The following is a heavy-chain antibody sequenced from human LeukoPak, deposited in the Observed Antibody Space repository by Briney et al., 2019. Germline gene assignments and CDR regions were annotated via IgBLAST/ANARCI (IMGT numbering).Heavy chain of an antibody. Sequence: GGSLRLSCAASGFIFSSYSMNWVRHAPGKGLEWVSSISSTSTYIHYADSLKGRFTISRDNARDSLYLQINSLRVEDTAVYYCARVQRGEMATFDYWGQGTLVTVSS. D-gene: IGHD5-24*01. CDR2: ISSTSTYI. V-gene: IGHV3-21*01. CDR3: ARVQRGEMATFDY. J-gene: IGHJ4*02. CDR1: GFIFSSYS.